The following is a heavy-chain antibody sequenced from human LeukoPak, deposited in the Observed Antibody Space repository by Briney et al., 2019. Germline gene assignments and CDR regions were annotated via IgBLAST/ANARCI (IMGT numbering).Heavy chain of an antibody. CDR1: GGSISSYY. V-gene: IGHV4-59*01. CDR2: IDYSGST. J-gene: IGHJ4*02. D-gene: IGHD3-9*01. CDR3: VRDAGVLTGYYDY. Sequence: SSETLSLTCTVSGGSISSYYWSWIRQPPEKGLEWIGYIDYSGSTNYNPSLKSRVTISVDTSKNQFSLKLSSVTAADTAVYYCVRDAGVLTGYYDYWGQGTLVTVSS.